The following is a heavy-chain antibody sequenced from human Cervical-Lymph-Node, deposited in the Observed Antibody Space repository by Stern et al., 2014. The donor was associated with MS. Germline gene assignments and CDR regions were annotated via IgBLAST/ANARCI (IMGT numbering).Heavy chain of an antibody. CDR1: GGTFRTFS. CDR2: IIPILDTP. J-gene: IGHJ3*01. Sequence: DQLVESGAEVTKPGSSVKVSCKASGGTFRTFSINWVRQVPGQRLEWMGGIIPILDTPNVAQKFQGRVPITADSSTSTVYMALNSLRFDDTAVYYCVLPSTVTTAAFDVWGRGTMVTVSS. CDR3: VLPSTVTTAAFDV. V-gene: IGHV1-69*06. D-gene: IGHD4-11*01.